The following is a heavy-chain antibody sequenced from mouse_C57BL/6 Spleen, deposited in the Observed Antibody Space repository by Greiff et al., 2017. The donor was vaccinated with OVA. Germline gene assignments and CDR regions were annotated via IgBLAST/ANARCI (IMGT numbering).Heavy chain of an antibody. D-gene: IGHD1-1*02. V-gene: IGHV1-15*01. CDR3: TRDEVATRYFDV. CDR2: IDPETGGT. J-gene: IGHJ1*03. Sequence: VQLVESGAELVRPGASVTLSCKASGYTFTDYEMHWVKQTPVHGLEWIGAIDPETGGTAYNQKFKGKAILTADKSSSTAYMELRSLTSEDSAVYYCTRDEVATRYFDVWGTGTTVTVSS. CDR1: GYTFTDYE.